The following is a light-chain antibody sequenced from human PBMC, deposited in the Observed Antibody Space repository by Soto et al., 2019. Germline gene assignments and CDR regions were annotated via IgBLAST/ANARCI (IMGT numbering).Light chain of an antibody. CDR3: SSYTSSSTLVV. CDR2: DVS. Sequence: QSVLTQPASVSGSPGQSITISCTGTSSDVGVYNYVSWYQQHPGKAPKLMIYDVSNRPSGVSNRFSGSKSGNTASLTISGLQAEDEAEYYCSSYTSSSTLVVFGGGTKLTVL. CDR1: SSDVGVYNY. J-gene: IGLJ2*01. V-gene: IGLV2-14*01.